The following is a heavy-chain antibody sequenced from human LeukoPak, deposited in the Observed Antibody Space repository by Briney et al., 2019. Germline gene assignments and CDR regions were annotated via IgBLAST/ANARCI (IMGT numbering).Heavy chain of an antibody. D-gene: IGHD4-17*01. CDR3: ARDVDGDRFDY. J-gene: IGHJ4*02. V-gene: IGHV4-61*08. Sequence: SETLSLTCTVSGGSVSSGGYYWSWIRQPPGKGLEWIGYIYYSGSTNYNPSLKSRVTMSVDTSKNQFSLKLSSVTAADTAVYYCARDVDGDRFDYWGQGTLVTVSS. CDR1: GGSVSSGGYY. CDR2: IYYSGST.